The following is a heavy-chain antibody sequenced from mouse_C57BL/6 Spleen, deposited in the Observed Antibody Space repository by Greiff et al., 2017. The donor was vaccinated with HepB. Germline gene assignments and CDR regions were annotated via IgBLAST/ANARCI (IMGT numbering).Heavy chain of an antibody. CDR3: AREGTVVAPYWYFDV. CDR1: GFTFSSYA. CDR2: ISDGGSYT. Sequence: EVNVVESGGGLVKPGGSLKLSCAASGFTFSSYAMSWVRQTPEKRLEWVATISDGGSYTYYPDNVKGRFTISRDNAKNNLYLQMSHLKSEDTAMYYCAREGTVVAPYWYFDVWGTGTTVTVSS. J-gene: IGHJ1*03. V-gene: IGHV5-4*01. D-gene: IGHD1-1*01.